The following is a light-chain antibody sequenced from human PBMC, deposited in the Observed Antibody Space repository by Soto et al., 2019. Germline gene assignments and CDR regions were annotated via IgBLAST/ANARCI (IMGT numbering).Light chain of an antibody. CDR3: QQYGSSPYT. Sequence: EIVLTQSPGTLSLSPGERATLSCRASQSVSSCYLAWYQQKPGQAPRLLIYGASSRDTGIPARFSGSGSGTDFTLTISRLEPEDFAGYYCQQYGSSPYTFGQGTKVEIK. CDR1: QSVSSCY. J-gene: IGKJ2*01. CDR2: GAS. V-gene: IGKV3-20*01.